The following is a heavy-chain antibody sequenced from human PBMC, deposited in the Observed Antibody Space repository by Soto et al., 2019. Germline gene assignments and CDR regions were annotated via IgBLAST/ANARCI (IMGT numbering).Heavy chain of an antibody. D-gene: IGHD1-26*01. Sequence: EVKVIESGGDLLEPGGSLRLSCAASGFKVGSSYVTWVRQAPGEGLEWVSVIVSGGSTHYADSVTGRFTVSRDGSNNTVYLHMSSLRAEDTAGYFCATDSRNVGIGYFDSWGLGTLVTVSS. CDR2: IVSGGST. V-gene: IGHV3-53*01. CDR1: GFKVGSSY. CDR3: ATDSRNVGIGYFDS. J-gene: IGHJ4*02.